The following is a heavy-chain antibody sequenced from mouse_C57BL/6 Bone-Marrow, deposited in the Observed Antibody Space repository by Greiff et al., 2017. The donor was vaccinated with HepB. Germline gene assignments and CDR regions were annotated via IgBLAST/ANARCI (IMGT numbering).Heavy chain of an antibody. CDR3: ARGEGFYLRYYAMDY. CDR2: IYPGDGDT. Sequence: QVQLQQSGAELVKPGASVKISCKASGYAFSTYWMNWVKQRPGKGLEWIGQIYPGDGDTNYNGKFKGKATLTADKSSSTAYMQLSSLTSEDSAVYFCARGEGFYLRYYAMDYWGQGTSVTVSS. CDR1: GYAFSTYW. D-gene: IGHD5-5*01. J-gene: IGHJ4*01. V-gene: IGHV1-80*01.